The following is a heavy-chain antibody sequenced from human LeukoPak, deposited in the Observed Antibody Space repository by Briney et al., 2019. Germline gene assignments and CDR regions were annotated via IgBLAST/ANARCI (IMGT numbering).Heavy chain of an antibody. CDR2: IWYDGSNK. D-gene: IGHD2/OR15-2a*01. CDR1: GFTFSSYG. J-gene: IGHJ4*02. V-gene: IGHV3-33*01. CDR3: AREGPRGNPQFDY. Sequence: GGSLRLSCAASGFTFSSYGMHWVRQAPGEGLEWVALIWYDGSNKYYTDSARGRLTISRDNSKNTLYLQMNSLRAEDTAIYYCAREGPRGNPQFDYWGQGTLVTVSS.